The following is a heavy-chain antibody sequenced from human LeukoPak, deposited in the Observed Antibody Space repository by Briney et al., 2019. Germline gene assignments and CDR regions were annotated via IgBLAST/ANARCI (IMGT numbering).Heavy chain of an antibody. CDR1: GFTVSSND. CDR2: IYSGGKT. Sequence: GGSLRLSCAASGFTVSSNDMTWVRQTPGKGLEWVSIIYSGGKTYYADSVKGRFTISRDNSKNALYLQMNSLRAEDTAVFYCARDRPGDGYFDYWGQGTLVTVSS. J-gene: IGHJ4*02. V-gene: IGHV3-66*01. CDR3: ARDRPGDGYFDY. D-gene: IGHD3-10*01.